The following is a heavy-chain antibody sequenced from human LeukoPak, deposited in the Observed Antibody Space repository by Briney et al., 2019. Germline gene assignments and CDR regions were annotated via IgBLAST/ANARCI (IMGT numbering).Heavy chain of an antibody. J-gene: IGHJ4*02. Sequence: ASVKVSCKASGYTFTSNYMHWVRQAPGQGLEWMGIINPGGGSTSYAQKFQGRVTMTRDTSTSTVYMELSSLRSEDTAVYYCAREFRYDSSGYVFGYWGQGTLVTVSS. CDR3: AREFRYDSSGYVFGY. D-gene: IGHD3-22*01. CDR2: INPGGGST. CDR1: GYTFTSNY. V-gene: IGHV1-46*01.